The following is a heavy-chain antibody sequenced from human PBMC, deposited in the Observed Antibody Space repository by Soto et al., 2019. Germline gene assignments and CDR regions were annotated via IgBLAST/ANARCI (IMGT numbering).Heavy chain of an antibody. CDR3: AREIATIFGVVITPPFYFDY. V-gene: IGHV3-48*02. CDR2: ISSSSSTI. D-gene: IGHD3-3*01. CDR1: GFTFSSYS. J-gene: IGHJ4*02. Sequence: CGSQRLSCAASGFTFSSYSMNWVRQAPGKGLEWVSYISSSSSTIYYADSVKGRFTISRDNAKNSLYLQMNSLRDEDTAVYYCAREIATIFGVVITPPFYFDYWGQGTLVTVSS.